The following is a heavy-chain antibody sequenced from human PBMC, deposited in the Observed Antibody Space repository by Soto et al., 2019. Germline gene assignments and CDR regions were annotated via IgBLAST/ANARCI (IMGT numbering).Heavy chain of an antibody. V-gene: IGHV4-31*03. J-gene: IGHJ5*02. D-gene: IGHD3-22*01. CDR1: GGSTSSSSYY. Sequence: SETLSLTCTVSGGSTSSSSYYWSWIRQHPEKGLEWIGNIYYSGRPYYNPSLKSRVSISLDTSKNQFSLRLTSVTAADTAVYYCARVLRDYDSSGYFYVPNWFDPWGQGTLVTVSS. CDR3: ARVLRDYDSSGYFYVPNWFDP. CDR2: IYYSGRP.